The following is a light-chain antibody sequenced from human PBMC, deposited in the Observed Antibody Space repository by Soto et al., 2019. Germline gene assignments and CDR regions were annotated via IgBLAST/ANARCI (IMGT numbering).Light chain of an antibody. V-gene: IGKV4-1*01. CDR2: WAS. J-gene: IGKJ1*01. CDR1: QTVLSSSNNQNY. Sequence: IVMTQSPDSLAVSLGERATINCKSSQTVLSSSNNQNYLAWYRQKPGQPPQLLILWASTRESGVPDRFSGSGSATDFILTLTSLQAEYVAVYYCQQYYSYPAFGQGTRVAIK. CDR3: QQYYSYPA.